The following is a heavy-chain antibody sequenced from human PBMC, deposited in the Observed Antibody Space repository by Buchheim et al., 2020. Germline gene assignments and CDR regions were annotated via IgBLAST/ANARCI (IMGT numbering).Heavy chain of an antibody. D-gene: IGHD6-19*01. CDR1: GYTFTSYY. V-gene: IGHV1-46*01. CDR2: INPSGGST. J-gene: IGHJ2*01. CDR3: ARCGSGERYWYFDL. Sequence: QVQLVQSGAEVKKPGASVKVSCKASGYTFTSYYMHWVRQAPGQGLEWMGIINPSGGSTRHAQKFPGRVTMTRDTSTSTVYMELSSLRSEDTAMYYCARCGSGERYWYFDLWGRGTL.